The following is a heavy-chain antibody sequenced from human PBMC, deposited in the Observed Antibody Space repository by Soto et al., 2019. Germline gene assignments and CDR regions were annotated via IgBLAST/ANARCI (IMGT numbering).Heavy chain of an antibody. V-gene: IGHV3-23*01. Sequence: EVQLLESGGGLVQPGGYLRLSCTASGFTFSSYAMSWVRQAPGKELEWVSTISGNSGKTNYAESVKGRFSISRDNSKNTVHLQLDSLRAEDTAVYFCAKLGFVLMELYYFHQWGHGTLVTVSS. CDR1: GFTFSSYA. J-gene: IGHJ4*01. CDR2: ISGNSGKT. D-gene: IGHD2-8*01. CDR3: AKLGFVLMELYYFHQ.